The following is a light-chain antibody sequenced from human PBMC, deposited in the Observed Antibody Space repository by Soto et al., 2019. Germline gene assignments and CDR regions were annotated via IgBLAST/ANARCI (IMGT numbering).Light chain of an antibody. CDR1: QSLSNSY. Sequence: EVVLTQSPATLSLSPWESATLSCIAGQSLSNSYLAWYQQKPGQAPRLLIYGASSRATGIPDRFSGSGSGADFTLTISRLEPEDFAVYYCQQYGGSPPNTFGQGTKVDIK. J-gene: IGKJ2*01. CDR2: GAS. CDR3: QQYGGSPPNT. V-gene: IGKV3-20*01.